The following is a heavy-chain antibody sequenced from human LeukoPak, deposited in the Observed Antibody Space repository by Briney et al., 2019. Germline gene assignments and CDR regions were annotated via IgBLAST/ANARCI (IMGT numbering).Heavy chain of an antibody. CDR2: ISGSGGST. CDR1: GFTFSRYA. D-gene: IGHD6-6*01. CDR3: AKDYSSLSLSRWFEP. V-gene: IGHV3-23*01. Sequence: GGSLRLSCAASGFTFSRYAMSWVRQAPGKGLEWGSAISGSGGSTYYADSVKGRFTISRDNSKNTLYLQMNSLRAEDTAVYYCAKDYSSLSLSRWFEPRGQGTLVTVSS. J-gene: IGHJ5*02.